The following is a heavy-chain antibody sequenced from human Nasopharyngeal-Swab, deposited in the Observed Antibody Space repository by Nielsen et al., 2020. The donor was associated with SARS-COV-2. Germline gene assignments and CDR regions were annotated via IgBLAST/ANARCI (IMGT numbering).Heavy chain of an antibody. CDR3: ARDLRLNYYGSGSYANWFDP. CDR1: GGSISSYY. J-gene: IGHJ5*02. Sequence: SETLSLTCTVSGGSISSYYWSWIRQLAGKGLEWIGRIYTSGSTNYNPSLKSRVTMSVDTSKNQFSLKLSSVTAADTAVYYCARDLRLNYYGSGSYANWFDPWGQGTLVTVSS. V-gene: IGHV4-4*07. CDR2: IYTSGST. D-gene: IGHD3-10*01.